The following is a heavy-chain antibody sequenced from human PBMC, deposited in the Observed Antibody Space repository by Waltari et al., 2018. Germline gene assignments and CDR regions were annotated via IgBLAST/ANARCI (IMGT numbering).Heavy chain of an antibody. J-gene: IGHJ3*02. CDR3: AKVIPGYFNTFDI. D-gene: IGHD5-18*01. CDR2: IYSGGST. Sequence: EVLLLESGGGLVQPGGSLRLSCAASGFTFSRYAMSWVRQAPGKGLEWVSLIYSGGSTYHADSVKGRFAISGDNPQNMLYLQMSSLRPDDTAVYYCAKVIPGYFNTFDIWGQGTMVTVSS. CDR1: GFTFSRYA. V-gene: IGHV3-23*03.